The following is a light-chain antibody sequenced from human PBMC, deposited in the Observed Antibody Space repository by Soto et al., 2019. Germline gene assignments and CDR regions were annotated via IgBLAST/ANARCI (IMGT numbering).Light chain of an antibody. J-gene: IGKJ4*01. CDR1: QSVNSN. V-gene: IGKV3-15*01. CDR3: QQYHNWPPLT. CDR2: SAS. Sequence: EVVMRQSPATLSVSPGARATLSCRASQSVNSNLAWYQQKPGQAPRLLIYSASTRATGIPARFSGSGSGTEFILTISSLQSEDFALYYCQQYHNWPPLTFGGGTKVDI.